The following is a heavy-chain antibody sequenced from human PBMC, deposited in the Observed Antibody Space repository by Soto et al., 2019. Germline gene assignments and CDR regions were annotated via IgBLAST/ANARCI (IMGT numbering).Heavy chain of an antibody. CDR3: SRGILV. D-gene: IGHD5-18*01. CDR2: ISYGGST. V-gene: IGHV4-31*01. Sequence: QVQLQESGPGLVKPSQTLSLTCTVSGGSINSGGYCWSWIRQHPGKGLDWIGCISYGGSTSYNPSLTSPVTISVYTSKNQFSLKRTSVTAAATAVYYCSRGILVWGQGALITVSS. CDR1: GGSINSGGYC. J-gene: IGHJ4*02.